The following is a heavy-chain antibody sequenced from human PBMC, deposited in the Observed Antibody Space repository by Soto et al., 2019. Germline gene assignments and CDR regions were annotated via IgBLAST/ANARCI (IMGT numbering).Heavy chain of an antibody. D-gene: IGHD3-9*01. Sequence: ASVKVSCKASGYTFTSYYMHWVRQAPGQGLEWMGIINPSGGNTSYAQKLQGRVTMTRDTSTSTVYMELRSLRSDDTAVYYCAKRELVFIIGTYYHDGMDFSGRRTTDTVSS. CDR1: GYTFTSYY. V-gene: IGHV1-46*01. J-gene: IGHJ6*01. CDR2: INPSGGNT. CDR3: AKRELVFIIGTYYHDGMDF.